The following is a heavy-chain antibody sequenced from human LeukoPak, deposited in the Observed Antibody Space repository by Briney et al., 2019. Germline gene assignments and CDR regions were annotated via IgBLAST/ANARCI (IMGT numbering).Heavy chain of an antibody. D-gene: IGHD5-12*01. CDR3: ARVDSGYELRDGYNSIDY. CDR1: GYTFTSYG. Sequence: ASVKVSCKASGYTFTSYGISWVQQAPGQGLEWMGWISAYNGNTNYAQKLQGRVTMTTDTSTSTAYMELRSLRSDDTAVYYCARVDSGYELRDGYNSIDYWGQGTLVTVSS. J-gene: IGHJ4*02. CDR2: ISAYNGNT. V-gene: IGHV1-18*01.